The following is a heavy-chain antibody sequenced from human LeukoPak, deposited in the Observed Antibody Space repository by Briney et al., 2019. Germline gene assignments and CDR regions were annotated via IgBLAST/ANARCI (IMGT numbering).Heavy chain of an antibody. V-gene: IGHV4-4*07. J-gene: IGHJ3*02. D-gene: IGHD3-3*01. CDR3: ARAYYDFWSGYRTDAFDI. CDR1: GGSISSYY. Sequence: PSETLSLTCTVSGGSISSYYWSWIRQPAGKGLEWIGRMYTSGSTNYNPSLKSRVTMSVDTSKNQFSLKLSSVTAADTAVYYCARAYYDFWSGYRTDAFDIWGQGTMVTVSS. CDR2: MYTSGST.